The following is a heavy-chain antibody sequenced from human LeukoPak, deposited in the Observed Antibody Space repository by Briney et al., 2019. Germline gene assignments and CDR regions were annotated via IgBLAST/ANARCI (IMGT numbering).Heavy chain of an antibody. Sequence: TGGSLRLSCAASGFTFDDYAMHWVRQRPGKGLEWVSGISWNSVNIGYADSVKGRFTISRDNAKNSLYLQMDSLRAEDTAVYYCARDYGPYYYGSGSYGVGHWGQGTLVTVSS. CDR2: ISWNSVNI. CDR3: ARDYGPYYYGSGSYGVGH. CDR1: GFTFDDYA. J-gene: IGHJ5*02. V-gene: IGHV3-9*01. D-gene: IGHD3-10*01.